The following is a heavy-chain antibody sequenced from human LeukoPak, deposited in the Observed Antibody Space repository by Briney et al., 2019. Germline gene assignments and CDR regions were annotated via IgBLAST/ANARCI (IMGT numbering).Heavy chain of an antibody. CDR3: ASHQGYYYYMDV. CDR2: IYHSGST. Sequence: PSETLSLTCAVYGGFFSDYYWSWIRQPPGKGLEWIGSIYHSGSTYYNPSLKSRVTISVDTSKNQFSLKLSSVTAADTAVYYCASHQGYYYYMDVWGKGTTVTVSS. J-gene: IGHJ6*03. CDR1: GGFFSDYY. V-gene: IGHV4-34*01.